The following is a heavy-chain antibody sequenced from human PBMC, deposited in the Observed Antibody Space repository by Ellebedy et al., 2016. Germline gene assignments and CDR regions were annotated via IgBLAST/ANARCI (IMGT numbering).Heavy chain of an antibody. D-gene: IGHD3-3*02. CDR3: VRKVPGAISDY. CDR2: IGRYGDPI. CDR1: AFMFRSYS. V-gene: IGHV3-21*06. J-gene: IGHJ4*02. Sequence: GGSLRLSXAASAFMFRSYSMNWVRQSPGKGLEWVSTIGRYGDPIFYADSVKGRFTMSRDNAKNLLYLQMNSLRVEDTAVYYCVRKVPGAISDYWGQGTLVTVSS.